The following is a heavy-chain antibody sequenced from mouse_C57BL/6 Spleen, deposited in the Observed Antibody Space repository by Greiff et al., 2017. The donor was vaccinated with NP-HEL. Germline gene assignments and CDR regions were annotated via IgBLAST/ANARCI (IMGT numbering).Heavy chain of an antibody. D-gene: IGHD2-3*01. Sequence: QVQLQQSGAELVMPGASVKLSCKASGYTFTSYWMHWVKQRPGQGLEWIGEIDPSDSYTNYNQKFKGKSTLTVDKSSSTAYMQLSSLTSEDSAVYYCARTKGYYVDWYFDVWGTGTTVTVSS. CDR1: GYTFTSYW. V-gene: IGHV1-69*01. J-gene: IGHJ1*03. CDR2: IDPSDSYT. CDR3: ARTKGYYVDWYFDV.